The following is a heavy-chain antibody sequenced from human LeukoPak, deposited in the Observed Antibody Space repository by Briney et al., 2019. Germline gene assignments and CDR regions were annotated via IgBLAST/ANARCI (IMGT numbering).Heavy chain of an antibody. J-gene: IGHJ3*02. V-gene: IGHV4-31*03. Sequence: PSETLSLTCTVSGGSISSGGYYWSWIRQHPGKGLEWIGYIYYSGSTYYNPSLKSRVTISVDTSKNQFSLKLSSVTAADTAVYYCARATYYYDSSGLGSPFDIWGQGTMVTVSS. CDR1: GGSISSGGYY. CDR2: IYYSGST. D-gene: IGHD3-22*01. CDR3: ARATYYYDSSGLGSPFDI.